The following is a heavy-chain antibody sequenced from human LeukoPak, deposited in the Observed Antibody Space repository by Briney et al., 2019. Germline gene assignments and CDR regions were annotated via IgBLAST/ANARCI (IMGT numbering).Heavy chain of an antibody. Sequence: GGSLRLSCEGSAFIFSGHWMNWVRQTPGKGLEWVASIKGDGSERHYVDSVKGRFTISRDNAKNSLYLQMSNLRAEDTAVYFCARGGGLDVWGQGATVTVSS. CDR1: AFIFSGHW. CDR3: ARGGGLDV. D-gene: IGHD3-16*01. J-gene: IGHJ6*02. V-gene: IGHV3-7*03. CDR2: IKGDGSER.